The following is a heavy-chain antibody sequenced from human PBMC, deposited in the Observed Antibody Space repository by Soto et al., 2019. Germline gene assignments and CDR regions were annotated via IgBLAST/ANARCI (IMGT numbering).Heavy chain of an antibody. CDR3: AIESITRVRGPPTGYFAY. D-gene: IGHD3-10*01. CDR1: GYTFTGYY. J-gene: IGHJ4*02. V-gene: IGHV1-2*04. Sequence: ASGKVSGKASGYTFTGYYMHWVRQAPGQGLEWMGWINPNSGGTNYAQKFQGWVTMTRDSSISTAYMELSRLRSDGTAVYYCAIESITRVRGPPTGYFAYSGQGTLVHVSS. CDR2: INPNSGGT.